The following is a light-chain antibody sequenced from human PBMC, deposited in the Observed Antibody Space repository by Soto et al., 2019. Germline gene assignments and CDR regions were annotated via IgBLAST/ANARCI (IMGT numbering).Light chain of an antibody. CDR2: DVS. Sequence: IVLTQSPSTLSVSPGERATLSWRASQNISNYLIWYQQKPGQAPRLLIYDVSNRATDIPARFSGSGYGTDFNLTISSLETEDLAVYFCQQRSNWPRTFGQGTKVDIK. V-gene: IGKV3-11*01. CDR3: QQRSNWPRT. J-gene: IGKJ1*01. CDR1: QNISNY.